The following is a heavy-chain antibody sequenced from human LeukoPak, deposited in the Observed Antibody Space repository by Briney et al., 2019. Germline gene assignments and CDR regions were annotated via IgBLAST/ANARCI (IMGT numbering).Heavy chain of an antibody. CDR3: ARDAGHCTGGSCWYFDH. CDR1: GYTFTDYY. J-gene: IGHJ4*02. D-gene: IGHD2-15*01. CDR2: INLNSGGT. V-gene: IGHV1-2*02. Sequence: GASVKVSCKASGYTFTDYYMHWVRPAPGQGLEWMGWINLNSGGTNFAQRFQGRVTMTRDTSISTAYMDLSRLISDDTAVYYCARDAGHCTGGSCWYFDHWGQGTLVTVSS.